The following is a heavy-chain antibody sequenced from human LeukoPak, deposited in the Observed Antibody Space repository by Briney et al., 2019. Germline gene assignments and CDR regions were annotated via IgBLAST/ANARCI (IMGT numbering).Heavy chain of an antibody. D-gene: IGHD3-10*01. Sequence: GGSLRLSCAASGFTFSSYAMSWVRQAPGKGLEWVSAISGSGGSTYYADSVKGRFTISRDNSKNTLYLQMNSLRAEDTAVYYCAKDLWFGEFSPIDYWGQGTLVTVSS. CDR3: AKDLWFGEFSPIDY. CDR1: GFTFSSYA. CDR2: ISGSGGST. J-gene: IGHJ4*02. V-gene: IGHV3-23*01.